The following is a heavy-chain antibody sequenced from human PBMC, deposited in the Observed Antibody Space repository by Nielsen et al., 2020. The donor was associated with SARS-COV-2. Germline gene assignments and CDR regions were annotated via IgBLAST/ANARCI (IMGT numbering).Heavy chain of an antibody. J-gene: IGHJ2*01. D-gene: IGHD1-7*01. CDR1: GFTFSSYG. CDR2: ISYDGSNK. V-gene: IGHV3-30*03. CDR3: ARLPSYNWNFDWYFDL. Sequence: GGSLRLSCAGSGFTFSSYGMHWVRQAPGKGLEWVAVISYDGSNKYYADSVKGRFTISRDNSKNTLDLQMNSLRAEDTAVYYCARLPSYNWNFDWYFDLWGRGTLVTVSS.